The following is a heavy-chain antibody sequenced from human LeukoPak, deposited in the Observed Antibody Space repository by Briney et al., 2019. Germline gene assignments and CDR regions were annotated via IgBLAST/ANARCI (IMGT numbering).Heavy chain of an antibody. V-gene: IGHV3-21*01. CDR3: AKGTLSGLLDY. J-gene: IGHJ4*02. CDR1: GFTFSSYS. Sequence: GGSLRLSCAASGFTFSSYSMNWVRQAPGKGLEWVSSISSSSSYIYYADSVKGRFTISRDNAKNSLYLQMNSLRAEDTAVYYCAKGTLSGLLDYWGQGTLVTVSS. D-gene: IGHD3-10*01. CDR2: ISSSSSYI.